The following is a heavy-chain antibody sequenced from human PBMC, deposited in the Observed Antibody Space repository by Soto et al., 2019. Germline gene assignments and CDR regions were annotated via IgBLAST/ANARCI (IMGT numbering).Heavy chain of an antibody. J-gene: IGHJ4*02. D-gene: IGHD6-6*01. CDR1: GGSISSGGYY. CDR2: IYYSGST. Sequence: SETLSLTCTVSGGSISSGGYYWSWIRQHPGKGLEWIGNIYYSGSTYYNPSLKSRVTLSVDTSKNQFSLKLNSVTAADTGVYYCARVGWTIAARSLDCWGQGTLVTAPQ. CDR3: ARVGWTIAARSLDC. V-gene: IGHV4-31*03.